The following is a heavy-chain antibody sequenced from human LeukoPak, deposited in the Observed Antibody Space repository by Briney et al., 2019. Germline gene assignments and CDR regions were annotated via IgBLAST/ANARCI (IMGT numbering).Heavy chain of an antibody. J-gene: IGHJ3*02. D-gene: IGHD3-16*01. CDR2: ISSSSSNI. Sequence: GGSLRLSCTASGFTFNSYTMNWVRQAPGKGLEWVSSISSSSSNIYYADSVKGRFTISRDNAKNSLYLQMNSLRAEDTAVYYCARGGGGDAFDIWGQGTMVTVSS. CDR3: ARGGGGDAFDI. V-gene: IGHV3-21*01. CDR1: GFTFNSYT.